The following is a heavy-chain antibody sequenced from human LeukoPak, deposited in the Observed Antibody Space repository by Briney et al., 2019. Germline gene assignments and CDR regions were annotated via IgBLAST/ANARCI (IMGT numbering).Heavy chain of an antibody. J-gene: IGHJ5*02. V-gene: IGHV1-46*01. CDR1: GYTFTSYG. Sequence: ASVKVSCKASGYTFTSYGISWVRQAPGQGLEWMGIINPSGGSTSYAQKFQGRVTMTRDTSTSTVYMELGSLRSEDTAVYYCARDAVYGSGTPGWFDPWGQGTLVTVSS. CDR2: INPSGGST. D-gene: IGHD3-10*01. CDR3: ARDAVYGSGTPGWFDP.